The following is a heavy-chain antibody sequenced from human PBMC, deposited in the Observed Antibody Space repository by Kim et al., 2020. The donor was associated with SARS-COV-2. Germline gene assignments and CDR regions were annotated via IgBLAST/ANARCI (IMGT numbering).Heavy chain of an antibody. J-gene: IGHJ4*02. CDR1: GFTFSSYS. Sequence: GGSLRLSCAPSGFTFSSYSMNWVRQAPGKGLEWVSSISSTSSYIFYADSVKGRFTISRDNTKNSLYLQMNSLRAEDTAVYYCARSLTGYKSADFWGQGTLVTVSS. CDR2: ISSTSSYI. V-gene: IGHV3-21*01. CDR3: ARSLTGYKSADF. D-gene: IGHD3-9*01.